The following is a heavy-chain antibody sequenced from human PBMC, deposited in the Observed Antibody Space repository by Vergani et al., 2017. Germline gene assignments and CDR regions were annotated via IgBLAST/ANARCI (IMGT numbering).Heavy chain of an antibody. V-gene: IGHV3-23*01. J-gene: IGHJ3*02. Sequence: EVQLLESGGGLVQPGGSLRLSCAASGFTFSSYAMSWVRHSPGKGLEWVSTISFIFYNTYYADSVKFRFTITRDNSKKTLYLQMNSLSAEDTAVYYCAKALVRGGSCRETSDAFDIGGKGTMVTVSS. CDR1: GFTFSSYA. CDR3: AKALVRGGSCRETSDAFDI. CDR2: ISFIFYNT. D-gene: IGHD2-15*01.